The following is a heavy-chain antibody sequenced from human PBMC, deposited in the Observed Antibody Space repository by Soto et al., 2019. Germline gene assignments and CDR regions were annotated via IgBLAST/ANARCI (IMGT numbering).Heavy chain of an antibody. CDR3: ASGPIGDYTDGFDY. Sequence: SETLSLTCAVSGCSISSGGYSWSWIRQPPGKGLEWIGYIYHSGSTYYNPSLKSRVTISVDRSKNQFSLKLSSVTAADTAVYYCASGPIGDYTDGFDYWGQGTLVTVSS. J-gene: IGHJ4*02. V-gene: IGHV4-30-2*01. CDR2: IYHSGST. CDR1: GCSISSGGYS. D-gene: IGHD4-17*01.